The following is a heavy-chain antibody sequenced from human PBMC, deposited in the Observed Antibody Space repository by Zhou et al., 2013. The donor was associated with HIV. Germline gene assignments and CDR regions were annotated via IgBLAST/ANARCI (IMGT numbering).Heavy chain of an antibody. Sequence: QVQLVQSGAEVKKPGASVKVSCKASGYTFTGYYIHWVRQAPGQGLEWMGWINPNSGGTNYAQKFQGRVTMTRDTSISTAYMDLTRLRSDDTAVYYCARGEAGDCISTSCYNYYYGMDVWGQGTTVTVSS. V-gene: IGHV1-2*02. D-gene: IGHD2-2*02. CDR1: GYTFTGYY. CDR3: ARGEAGDCISTSCYNYYYGMDV. CDR2: INPNSGGT. J-gene: IGHJ6*02.